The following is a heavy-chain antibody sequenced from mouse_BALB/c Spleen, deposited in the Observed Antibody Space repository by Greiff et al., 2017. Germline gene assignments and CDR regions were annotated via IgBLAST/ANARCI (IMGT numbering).Heavy chain of an antibody. CDR3: ARDYYGYVFYYAMDY. Sequence: VQLQQSGAELVKPGASVKLSCTASGFNIKDTYMHWVKQRPEQGLEWIGRIDPANGNTKYDPKFQGKATITADTSSNTAYLQLSSLTSEDTAVYYCARDYYGYVFYYAMDYWGQGTSVTVSA. D-gene: IGHD1-2*01. CDR1: GFNIKDTY. CDR2: IDPANGNT. V-gene: IGHV14-3*02. J-gene: IGHJ4*01.